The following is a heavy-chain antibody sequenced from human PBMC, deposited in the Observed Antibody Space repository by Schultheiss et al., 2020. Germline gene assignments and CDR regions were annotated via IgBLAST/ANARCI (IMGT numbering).Heavy chain of an antibody. V-gene: IGHV3-30-3*01. CDR3: ARDRAKYCSGGSCYPNYAMDV. Sequence: GESLTISCAASGFTFSSYAMHWVRQAPGKGLEWVAVISYDGSNKYYADSVKGRFTISRDNSKNTLYLQMNSLRAEDTAVYYCARDRAKYCSGGSCYPNYAMDVWGQGTT. CDR2: ISYDGSNK. CDR1: GFTFSSYA. D-gene: IGHD2-15*01. J-gene: IGHJ6*02.